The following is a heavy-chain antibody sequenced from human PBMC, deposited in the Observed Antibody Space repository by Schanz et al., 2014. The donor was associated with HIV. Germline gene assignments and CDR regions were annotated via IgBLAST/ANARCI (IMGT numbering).Heavy chain of an antibody. Sequence: QVQLVQSGAAVKKPGSSVKVSCTASGGTFSIYAISWVRQAPGQGLEWMGGIIPIFGTANYAQKFQGRVTIIADESTSTAYMELSSLRSADTAVYFCARAAFSSEYYYGMDVWGQGTTVTVSS. CDR1: GGTFSIYA. CDR2: IIPIFGTA. J-gene: IGHJ6*02. D-gene: IGHD3-3*02. V-gene: IGHV1-69*01. CDR3: ARAAFSSEYYYGMDV.